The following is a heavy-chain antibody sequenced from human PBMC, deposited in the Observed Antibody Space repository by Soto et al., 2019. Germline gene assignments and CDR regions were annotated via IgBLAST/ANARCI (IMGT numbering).Heavy chain of an antibody. CDR2: INAGNGNT. CDR1: GYTFTSYA. D-gene: IGHD2-15*01. CDR3: ARDPGSTTIGIVVVVAAPLDY. Sequence: QVQLVQSGAEVKKPGASVKVSCKASGYTFTSYAMHWVRQAPGQRLEWMGWINAGNGNTKYSQKFQGRVTITRDTSASTAYMELSSLRSEDTAVYYCARDPGSTTIGIVVVVAAPLDYWGQGTLVTVSS. J-gene: IGHJ4*02. V-gene: IGHV1-3*01.